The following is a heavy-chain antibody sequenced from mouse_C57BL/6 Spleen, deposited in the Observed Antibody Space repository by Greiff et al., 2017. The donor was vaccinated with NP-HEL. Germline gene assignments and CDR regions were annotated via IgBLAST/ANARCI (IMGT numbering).Heavy chain of an antibody. V-gene: IGHV1-54*01. Sequence: QVQLQQSGAELVRPGTSVKVSCKASGYAFTNYLIEWVKQRPGQGLEWIGVINPGSGGTNYNEKFKGKATLTADKSSSTAYMQLSSLTSEDSAVYVCARWDGYYAMDYWGQGTSVTVSS. D-gene: IGHD4-1*01. J-gene: IGHJ4*01. CDR3: ARWDGYYAMDY. CDR2: INPGSGGT. CDR1: GYAFTNYL.